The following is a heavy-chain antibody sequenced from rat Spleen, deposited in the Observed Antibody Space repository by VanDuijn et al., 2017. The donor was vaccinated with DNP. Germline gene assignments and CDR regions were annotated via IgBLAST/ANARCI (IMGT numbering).Heavy chain of an antibody. D-gene: IGHD4-3*01. CDR1: GFTFSNYG. V-gene: IGHV5-29*01. Sequence: EVQLVESGGGLVQPGRSMKLSCAASGFTFSNYGMAWVRQAPTKGLEWVATISYDGSSTYYRDSVKGRFTISRDNAKSTLYLQMDSLRSEDTATYYCARQNSGDWGQGVMVTVSS. J-gene: IGHJ2*01. CDR2: ISYDGSST. CDR3: ARQNSGD.